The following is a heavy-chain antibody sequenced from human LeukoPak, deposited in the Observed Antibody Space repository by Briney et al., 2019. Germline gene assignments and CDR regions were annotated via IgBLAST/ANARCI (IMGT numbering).Heavy chain of an antibody. CDR2: IKEDGSEK. D-gene: IGHD5-18*01. Sequence: GGSLRLSCAASGFTFSSYGMHWVRQAPGKGLEWVANIKEDGSEKYYVDSVKGRFTISRDNAKNSLYLQMNSLRAEDTAVYYCARGGYTGFDFWGQGTLVTVSS. CDR3: ARGGYTGFDF. J-gene: IGHJ4*02. CDR1: GFTFSSYG. V-gene: IGHV3-7*01.